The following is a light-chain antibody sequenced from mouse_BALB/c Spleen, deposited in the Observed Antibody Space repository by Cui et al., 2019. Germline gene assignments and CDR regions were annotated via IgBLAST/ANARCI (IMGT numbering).Light chain of an antibody. V-gene: IGKV6-23*01. CDR3: QQYSSYPLT. CDR1: QDVGTA. CDR2: WAS. J-gene: IGKJ5*01. Sequence: DIVMPQSPKFMPTSVGDRVSITCKASQDVGTAVAWYQQKPGQSPKLLIYWASTRHTGVPDRFTGSGSGTDFTLTISNVQSEDLADYFCQQYSSYPLTFGAGTKLELK.